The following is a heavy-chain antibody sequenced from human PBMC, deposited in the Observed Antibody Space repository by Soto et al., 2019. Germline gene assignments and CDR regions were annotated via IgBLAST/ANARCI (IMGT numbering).Heavy chain of an antibody. CDR2: VMPTFGAG. V-gene: IGHV1-69*01. D-gene: IGHD3-22*01. Sequence: QVQLVQSGAEVKKTGSSVKVSCTASGGAFRNYAVSWVRQAPGQGLEWMGAVMPTFGAGVYAQKFQGRLTIFADESTNTAYLNVSSLTFEDAAIYYCAASRGFYEAMDAWGQGTTLTVSS. CDR1: GGAFRNYA. J-gene: IGHJ6*02. CDR3: AASRGFYEAMDA.